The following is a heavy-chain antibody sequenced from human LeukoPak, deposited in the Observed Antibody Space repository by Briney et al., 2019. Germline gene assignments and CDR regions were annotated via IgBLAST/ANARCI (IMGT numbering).Heavy chain of an antibody. CDR2: ITNNGRST. V-gene: IGHV3-64D*06. J-gene: IGHJ4*02. CDR3: ASTYSYDSSGYYPFDY. D-gene: IGHD3-22*01. Sequence: GGSLRLSCSASGFTFSRYAMHWVRQPPGKGLEYVSAITNNGRSTYYADSVKGRFTISRDNSKNTLYLQLSSLRAEDTAVYYCASTYSYDSSGYYPFDYWGQGTLVTVPS. CDR1: GFTFSRYA.